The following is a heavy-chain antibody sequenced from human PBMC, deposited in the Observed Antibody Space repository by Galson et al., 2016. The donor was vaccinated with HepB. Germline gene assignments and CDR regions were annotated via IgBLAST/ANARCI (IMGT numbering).Heavy chain of an antibody. D-gene: IGHD3-22*01. CDR1: GYTFTGYA. Sequence: SVKVSCKASGYTFTGYAISWVRQAPGQGLEWMGWISAYNGGTDFAQQFQGRVTMTTDSLPTTAYLELRSLRSDDTAVYYCARVDLYYHDGTYPRSWFDPWGQGTLVTVSS. J-gene: IGHJ5*02. CDR2: ISAYNGGT. V-gene: IGHV1-18*01. CDR3: ARVDLYYHDGTYPRSWFDP.